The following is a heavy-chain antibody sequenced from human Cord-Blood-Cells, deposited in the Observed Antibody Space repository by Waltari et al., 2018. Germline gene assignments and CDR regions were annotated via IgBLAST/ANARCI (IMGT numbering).Heavy chain of an antibody. CDR3: ARVLSGSYYY. CDR1: GYTFTGYY. V-gene: IGHV1-2*04. D-gene: IGHD1-26*01. Sequence: QVQLVQSGAEVKKPGASVKVSCKASGYTFTGYYMHWVRQAPGQGLEWMGGINPNSGGTNYAQKFQGWVTMTRDTSISTAYNELIRLRSHDTAVYYCARVLSGSYYYWSQGTLVTVSS. CDR2: INPNSGGT. J-gene: IGHJ4*02.